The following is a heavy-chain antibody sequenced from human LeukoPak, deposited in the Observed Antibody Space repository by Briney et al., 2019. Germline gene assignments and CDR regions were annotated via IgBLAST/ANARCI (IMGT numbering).Heavy chain of an antibody. J-gene: IGHJ2*01. CDR1: GFTFSSYA. Sequence: GGSLRLSCAASGFTFSSYAMSWVRQAPGKGLEWVSAITGSGFSTYCADSVKGRFTISRDNSKNTLYLQMNSLRAEDTAVYYCAKCAYISGWYFDLWGPGTLVTVSS. D-gene: IGHD6-19*01. CDR3: AKCAYISGWYFDL. CDR2: ITGSGFST. V-gene: IGHV3-23*01.